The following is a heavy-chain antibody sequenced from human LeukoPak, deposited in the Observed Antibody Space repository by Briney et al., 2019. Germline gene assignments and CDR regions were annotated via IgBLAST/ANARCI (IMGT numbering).Heavy chain of an antibody. Sequence: GGSLRLSCAASRFTVSSNYMSWVRQAPGKGLEWVSVIYSGGSTYYADSVKGRFTISRDNSKNTLYLQMNSLRAEDTAVYYCAFYSSRGYYYYYMDVWGKGTTFTVSS. D-gene: IGHD6-13*01. V-gene: IGHV3-53*01. CDR3: AFYSSRGYYYYYMDV. J-gene: IGHJ6*03. CDR1: RFTVSSNY. CDR2: IYSGGST.